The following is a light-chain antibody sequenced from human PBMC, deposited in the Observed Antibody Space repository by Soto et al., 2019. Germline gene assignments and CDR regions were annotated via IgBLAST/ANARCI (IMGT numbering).Light chain of an antibody. CDR2: AAS. J-gene: IGKJ1*01. CDR1: QGISSY. CDR3: KQLNSYPQT. V-gene: IGKV1-9*01. Sequence: DIQMTQAPSALAASVGDRVTVTCRASQGISSYLSWYQQKPGKAPKLLIYAASTLQSGVPSRFSGSRSGTDFTLTISSLQPEDFATYYCKQLNSYPQTFGQGTTGDIK.